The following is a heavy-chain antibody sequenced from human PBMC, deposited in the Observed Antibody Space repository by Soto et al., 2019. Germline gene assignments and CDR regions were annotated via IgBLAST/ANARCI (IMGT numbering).Heavy chain of an antibody. CDR3: EKDLVGYSICWYPVDS. V-gene: IGHV3-23*01. CDR2: ISGSGGST. J-gene: IGHJ4*02. D-gene: IGHD6-19*01. Sequence: EVQLLESGGGLVQPGGSLRLSCAASGFTFSRYAMSWVRPAPGKGLEWVSAISGSGGSTYYADSVKGRFTISIDNSKNSLYLQMNSLRDADTAVYDCEKDLVGYSICWYPVDSWGQGTLVTVSS. CDR1: GFTFSRYA.